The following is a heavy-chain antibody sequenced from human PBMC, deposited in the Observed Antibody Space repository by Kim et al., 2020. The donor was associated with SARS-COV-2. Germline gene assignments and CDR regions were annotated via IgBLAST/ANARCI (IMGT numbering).Heavy chain of an antibody. CDR2: ISATSSSI. Sequence: GGSLRLSCAASGFIFSDYNMNWVRQAPGKGLEWVSYISATSSSIYEADSTKGRFTTSRENARNTLFLQMNSLRVEDTAVYYCARGEKDARVAHWGQGTLVIVSS. V-gene: IGHV3-48*04. CDR1: GFIFSDYN. CDR3: ARGEKDARVAH. D-gene: IGHD2-15*01. J-gene: IGHJ4*02.